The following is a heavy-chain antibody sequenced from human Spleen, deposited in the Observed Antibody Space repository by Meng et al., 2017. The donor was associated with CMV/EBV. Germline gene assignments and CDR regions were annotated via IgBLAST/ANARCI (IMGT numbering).Heavy chain of an antibody. D-gene: IGHD2-2*01. J-gene: IGHJ4*02. CDR3: ATEPLLGYRFDY. CDR2: IRPSGGIT. V-gene: IGHV1-46*02. CDR1: TYIFNDYK. Sequence: KTPTYIFNDYKLHGGGKAPGHGLEWMGIIRPSGGITQYVEEFQGRVTMTRDTSTSTVYMELSSLKSEDAAVYYCATEPLLGYRFDYWGQGTLVTVSS.